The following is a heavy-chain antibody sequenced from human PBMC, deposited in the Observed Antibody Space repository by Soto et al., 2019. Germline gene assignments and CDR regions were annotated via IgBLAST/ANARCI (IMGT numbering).Heavy chain of an antibody. CDR3: ARAHAPILPFDY. D-gene: IGHD2-15*01. Sequence: PSETLSLTCTVSGGSMRNVYWSWIRQPPGKRLEWIGFIFHSGNAKYNPSLKSRVTISIDTSKSQFSLSLDSVTAADTAVYFCARAHAPILPFDYWGLGTLVTVSS. V-gene: IGHV4-59*01. J-gene: IGHJ4*01. CDR1: GGSMRNVY. CDR2: IFHSGNA.